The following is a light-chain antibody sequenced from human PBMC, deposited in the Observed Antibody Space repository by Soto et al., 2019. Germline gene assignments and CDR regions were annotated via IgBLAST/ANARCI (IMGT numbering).Light chain of an antibody. CDR3: QQYGSIT. Sequence: EIVLTQSPGTLSLSPGERATLCRRASQSVSSSYLAWYHPKPGQAPRLLIYGASNRATGIPDRFSGSGSGTDFTLTRSKLEPEDFAVSYHQQYGSITFGQGTRLEVK. J-gene: IGKJ5*01. V-gene: IGKV3-20*01. CDR2: GAS. CDR1: QSVSSSY.